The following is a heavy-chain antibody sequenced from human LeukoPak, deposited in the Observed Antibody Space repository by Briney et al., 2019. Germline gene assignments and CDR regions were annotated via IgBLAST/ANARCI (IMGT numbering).Heavy chain of an antibody. CDR1: GGSISSSSYH. V-gene: IGHV4-39*07. CDR3: ARVSGSYNWNYAAAFDI. Sequence: PSETLSLTCTVSGGSISSSSYHWGWIRQPPGKGLEWIGSIYYSGSTYYNPSLKSRVTISVDTSKNQFSLKLSSVTAADTAVYYCARVSGSYNWNYAAAFDIWGQGTMVTVSS. D-gene: IGHD1-7*01. J-gene: IGHJ3*02. CDR2: IYYSGST.